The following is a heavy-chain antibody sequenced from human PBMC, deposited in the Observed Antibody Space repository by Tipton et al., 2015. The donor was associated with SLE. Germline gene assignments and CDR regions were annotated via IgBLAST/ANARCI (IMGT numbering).Heavy chain of an antibody. CDR1: GGSISNYF. CDR2: IYNGGRT. D-gene: IGHD6-19*01. V-gene: IGHV4-4*09. Sequence: TLSLTCTVSGGSISNYFWSWVWQPPGKGLKWIGFIYNGGRTRYNPSLESRVTMSVDTSKNQFSLKLRSVTAADTALYYCACLYSSSDQRDCRGQGPLVTVSS. CDR3: ACLYSSSDQRDC. J-gene: IGHJ4*02.